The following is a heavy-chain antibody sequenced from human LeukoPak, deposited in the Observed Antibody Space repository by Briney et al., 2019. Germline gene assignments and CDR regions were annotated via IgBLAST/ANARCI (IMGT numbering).Heavy chain of an antibody. CDR1: GYTFTSYD. CDR3: ARGEGEFDY. CDR2: INPNSGGT. Sequence: ASVKVSCKASGYTFTSYDINWVRQAPGQGLEWMGRINPNSGGTNYAQKFQGRVTMTRDTSISTAYMELSRLRSDDTAVYYCARGEGEFDYWGQGTLVTVSS. V-gene: IGHV1-2*06. J-gene: IGHJ4*02. D-gene: IGHD3-10*01.